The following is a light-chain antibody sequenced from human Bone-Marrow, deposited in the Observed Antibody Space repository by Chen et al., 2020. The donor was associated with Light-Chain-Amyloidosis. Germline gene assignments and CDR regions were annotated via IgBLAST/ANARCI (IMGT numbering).Light chain of an antibody. CDR2: DYS. Sequence: SYALTQPAPLPVAPRQTATTACGGNNIAATSVHWYQQTPGQAPLLVDNDYSDRPSGIPERLSGSNAGNTATLTISRVEAGDEADYYCQVWDRSSDRPVFGGGTKLTVL. J-gene: IGLJ3*02. CDR1: NIAATS. CDR3: QVWDRSSDRPV. V-gene: IGLV3-21*02.